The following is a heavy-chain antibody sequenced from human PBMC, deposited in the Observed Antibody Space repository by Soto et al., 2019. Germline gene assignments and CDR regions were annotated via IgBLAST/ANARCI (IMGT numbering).Heavy chain of an antibody. CDR3: ARPSVVPAKYYYYGMDV. V-gene: IGHV1-69*06. CDR1: VGTFSSYA. J-gene: IGHJ6*02. Sequence: SVKVSCKASVGTFSSYAISWVRQAPGQSLEWMGGIIPIFGTANYAQKFQGRVTITADKSTSTAYMELSSLRSEDTAVYYCARPSVVPAKYYYYGMDVWGQGTTVTVSS. CDR2: IIPIFGTA. D-gene: IGHD2-2*01.